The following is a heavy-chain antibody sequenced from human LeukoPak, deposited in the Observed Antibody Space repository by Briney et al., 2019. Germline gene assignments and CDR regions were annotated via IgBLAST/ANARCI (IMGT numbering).Heavy chain of an antibody. CDR3: ARDQGSLTRSWYTGY. CDR2: INPYSGDT. V-gene: IGHV1-2*06. Sequence: GASVKVSCKASGYTFTGYHIHRVRQAPGQGVEGMGRINPYSGDTNFAQKFQGRVTMTRDTSITTAYMDLSSLTPDDTAVYFCARDQGSLTRSWYTGYWGQGTQVTVSS. D-gene: IGHD6-13*01. CDR1: GYTFTGYH. J-gene: IGHJ4*02.